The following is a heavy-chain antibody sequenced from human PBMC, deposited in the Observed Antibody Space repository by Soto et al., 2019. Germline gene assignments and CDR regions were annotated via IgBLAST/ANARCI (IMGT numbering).Heavy chain of an antibody. CDR3: AKDLSYCGGGSCYQHDGSDN. V-gene: IGHV3-30*18. CDR1: GFTFSNDA. D-gene: IGHD2-15*01. J-gene: IGHJ4*02. Sequence: GGSLRLSCAASGFTFSNDAMHWVRQAPGKGLEWVAIISFDGSNRFYRDSVKGRFTISRDNSKNTLYLEMSSLRAEDTAVYFCAKDLSYCGGGSCYQHDGSDNWGQGTLVTVSS. CDR2: ISFDGSNR.